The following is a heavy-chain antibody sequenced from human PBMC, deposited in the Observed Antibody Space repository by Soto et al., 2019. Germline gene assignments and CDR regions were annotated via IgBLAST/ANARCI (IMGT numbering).Heavy chain of an antibody. CDR3: ARMVVVVPSARPRDLFAS. D-gene: IGHD2-2*01. J-gene: IGHJ3*02. V-gene: IGHV4-34*01. Sequence: SQTLSLTCAVYGGSFIGYYWSWILQPPGKGLEWIGEINHSGSTNYNPSLKSRVTISVDTSKNQFSLKLSSVTAADTAVYYCARMVVVVPSARPRDLFASRGQGTMVTVSS. CDR2: INHSGST. CDR1: GGSFIGYY.